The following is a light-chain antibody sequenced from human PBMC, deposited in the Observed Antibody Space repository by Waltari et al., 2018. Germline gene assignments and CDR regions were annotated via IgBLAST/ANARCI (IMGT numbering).Light chain of an antibody. CDR1: QSVSSY. V-gene: IGKV3-11*01. CDR2: AAS. CDR3: QQRSNWPRT. J-gene: IGKJ1*01. Sequence: EIVLTQSPATLSLSPGERATLSCRASQSVSSYLAWYQQKPGQAPRPLIYAASTRATGIPARFSGSGSGTDFTLTISSLEPEDFAIYYCQQRSNWPRTFGQGTKVEIK.